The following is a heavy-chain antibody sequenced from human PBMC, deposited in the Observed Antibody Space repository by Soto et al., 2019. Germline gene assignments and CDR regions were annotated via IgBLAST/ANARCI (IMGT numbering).Heavy chain of an antibody. CDR1: GYTFTFYG. CDR3: ARIGVSSGHESPDFDS. J-gene: IGHJ4*02. V-gene: IGHV1-18*01. D-gene: IGHD3-16*01. CDR2: ISGFNGNT. Sequence: ASVKVSCKASGYTFTFYGITWVRQAPGQGLEWVGWISGFNGNTNYAADLQGRVTMTTDTSTSTAYMELRGLRSDDTAVYYCARIGVSSGHESPDFDSWGQGTLVTVSP.